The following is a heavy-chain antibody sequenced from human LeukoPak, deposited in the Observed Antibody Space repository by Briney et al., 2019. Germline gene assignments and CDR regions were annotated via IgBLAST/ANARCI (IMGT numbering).Heavy chain of an antibody. CDR3: AKTTVTSEEYFYYYMDV. V-gene: IGHV1-18*01. CDR2: IITYNGNR. CDR1: GFTFTSYG. J-gene: IGHJ6*03. Sequence: ASVKVSCKGSGFTFTSYGITWVRQAPGQGLEWMGWIITYNGNRHYAQKFQGRVTLTTDTSTNTAYMELRGLRSDDTAVYHCAKTTVTSEEYFYYYMDVWGKGTTVTVSS. D-gene: IGHD4-17*01.